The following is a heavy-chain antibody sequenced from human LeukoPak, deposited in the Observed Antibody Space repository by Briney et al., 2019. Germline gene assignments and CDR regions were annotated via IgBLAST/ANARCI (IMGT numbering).Heavy chain of an antibody. D-gene: IGHD3-10*01. CDR1: GFTFSSYA. CDR3: AKDSGDTMVRSSKVGYFDY. V-gene: IGHV3-23*01. J-gene: IGHJ4*02. Sequence: GGSLRLSCAASGFTFSSYAMSWVRQAPGKGLEWVSAISGSGGSTYYADSVKGRFTISRDNSKNTLYLQMNSLRAEDTAVYYCAKDSGDTMVRSSKVGYFDYWGQGTLVTVSS. CDR2: ISGSGGST.